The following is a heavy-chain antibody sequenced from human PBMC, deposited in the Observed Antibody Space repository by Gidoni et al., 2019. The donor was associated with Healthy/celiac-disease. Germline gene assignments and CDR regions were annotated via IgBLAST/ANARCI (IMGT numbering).Heavy chain of an antibody. J-gene: IGHJ4*02. D-gene: IGHD2-15*01. CDR3: AKGRGYGGKGAGGDY. Sequence: EVQLLESGGGLVQPGGSLRLSCASPGFTSSSYAMSWVRQSPGKGLGWVSAISGSGGRTYYADSVEGRFTISRDNSKNTLYLQMNSLRAEDTAVYYCAKGRGYGGKGAGGDYWGQGTLVTVSS. CDR1: GFTSSSYA. V-gene: IGHV3-23*01. CDR2: ISGSGGRT.